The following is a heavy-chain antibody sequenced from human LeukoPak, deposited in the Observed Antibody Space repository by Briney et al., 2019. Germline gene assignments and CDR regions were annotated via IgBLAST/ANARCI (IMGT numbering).Heavy chain of an antibody. Sequence: SETLSLTCAVYGGSFSGFYWSWIRQPPGKGLEWIGEISHSGTTYYNPSLKSRVTVSVDTSKSQFSLRLSSVTAADTAVYYCARGALDTTRGGYFDYWGQGILVTVSS. D-gene: IGHD5-18*01. CDR3: ARGALDTTRGGYFDY. J-gene: IGHJ4*02. CDR1: GGSFSGFY. V-gene: IGHV4-34*01. CDR2: ISHSGTT.